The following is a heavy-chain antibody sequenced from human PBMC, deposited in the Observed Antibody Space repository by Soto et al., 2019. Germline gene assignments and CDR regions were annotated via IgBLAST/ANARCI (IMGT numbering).Heavy chain of an antibody. CDR2: IIPILGIA. V-gene: IGHV1-69*02. J-gene: IGHJ4*02. CDR3: ARXEYNGTQESEGPFAY. D-gene: IGHD1-20*01. CDR1: GGTFSSYT. Sequence: SVKVSCKASGGTFSSYTISWVRQAPGQGLEWMGRIIPILGIANYAQKFQGRVTITADKSTSTAYMELSSLRSEDTAVYYCARXEYNGTQESEGPFAYWGKGTLVPVSS.